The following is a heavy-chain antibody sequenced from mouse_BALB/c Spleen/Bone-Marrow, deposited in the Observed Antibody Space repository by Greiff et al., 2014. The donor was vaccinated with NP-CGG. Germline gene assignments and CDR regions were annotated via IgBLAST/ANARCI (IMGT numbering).Heavy chain of an antibody. CDR3: ARSGERYGAMDY. CDR2: ISDGGGYT. CDR1: GFTFSDYY. D-gene: IGHD2-10*02. V-gene: IGHV5-4*02. Sequence: DVMLVESGGGLVRPGGSLKLSCAASGFTFSDYYMYWVRQTREKRLEWVATISDGGGYTYYPDSVWGRFTISRDNAKNNLYLQMSSLKSEDTAMYYCARSGERYGAMDYWGQGTSVTVFS. J-gene: IGHJ4*01.